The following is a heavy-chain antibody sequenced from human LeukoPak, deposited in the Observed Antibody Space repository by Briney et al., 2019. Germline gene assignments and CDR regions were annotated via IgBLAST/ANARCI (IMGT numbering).Heavy chain of an antibody. V-gene: IGHV5-10-1*01. D-gene: IGHD2-15*01. CDR3: ARHLRIGGDYDY. J-gene: IGHJ4*02. CDR2: IDPSDSYT. CDR1: GYSFTNYW. Sequence: GESLKISCKTSGYSFTNYWISWVRQTPGKGLEWMGRIDPSDSYTNYSPSFQGHVTISADKSISTAYLQWSSLKASDTAMYYCARHLRIGGDYDYWGQGTLVTVSS.